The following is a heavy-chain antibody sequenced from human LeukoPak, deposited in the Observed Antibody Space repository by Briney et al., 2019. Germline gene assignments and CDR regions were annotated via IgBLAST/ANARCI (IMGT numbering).Heavy chain of an antibody. V-gene: IGHV3-30*04. D-gene: IGHD3-22*01. J-gene: IGHJ4*02. Sequence: GGSLRLSCAASGFTFSSYAMHWVRQAPGKGLEWVAVISYDGSNKYYADSVKGRFTISRDNSKNTLYLQMNSLRAEDTAVYYCARDAGVVVITYGFDYWGQGTLVTVSS. CDR2: ISYDGSNK. CDR1: GFTFSSYA. CDR3: ARDAGVVVITYGFDY.